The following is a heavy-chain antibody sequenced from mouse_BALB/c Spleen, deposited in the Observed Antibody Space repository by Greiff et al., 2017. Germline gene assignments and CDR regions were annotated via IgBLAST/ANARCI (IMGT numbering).Heavy chain of an antibody. V-gene: IGHV5-6-4*01. CDR1: GFTFSSYT. D-gene: IGHD1-1*01. Sequence: EVQRVESGGGLVKPGGSLKLSCAASGFTFSSYTMSWVRQTPEKRLEWVATISSGGSYTYYPDSVKGRFTISRDNAKNNLYLQMSSLKSEDTAMYDCARGYGSRFYYAMDYWGQGTSVTVSS. CDR2: ISSGGSYT. CDR3: ARGYGSRFYYAMDY. J-gene: IGHJ4*01.